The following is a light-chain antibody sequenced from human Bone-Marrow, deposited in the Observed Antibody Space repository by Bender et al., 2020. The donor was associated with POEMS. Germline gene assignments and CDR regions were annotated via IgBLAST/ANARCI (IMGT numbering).Light chain of an antibody. J-gene: IGLJ1*01. CDR2: EVS. CDR1: SSDVGSYNL. Sequence: QSALTQPASVSGSPGQSITISCTGTSSDVGSYNLVSWYQQYPGKAPKTMIYEVSKRPSWVSNRFSGSKSGSTASLTISGLQAEDEADYYCSSYTSSTSTYVFGTGTKVTVL. CDR3: SSYTSSTSTYV. V-gene: IGLV2-14*02.